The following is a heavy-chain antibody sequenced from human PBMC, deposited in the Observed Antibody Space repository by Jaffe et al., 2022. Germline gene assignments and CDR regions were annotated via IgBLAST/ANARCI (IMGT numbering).Heavy chain of an antibody. Sequence: EVQLVESGGVVVQPGGSLRLSCAASGFTFDDYAMHWVRQAPGKGLEWVSLISWDGGSTYYADSVKGRFTISRDNSKNSLYLQMNSLRAEDTALYYCAKDFTVTRRSLGYYYYYYMDVWGKGTTVTVSS. CDR1: GFTFDDYA. D-gene: IGHD4-17*01. V-gene: IGHV3-43D*04. J-gene: IGHJ6*03. CDR3: AKDFTVTRRSLGYYYYYYMDV. CDR2: ISWDGGST.